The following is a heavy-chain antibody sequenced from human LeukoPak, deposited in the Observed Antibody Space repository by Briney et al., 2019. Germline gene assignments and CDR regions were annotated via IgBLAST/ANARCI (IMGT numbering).Heavy chain of an antibody. CDR2: IYYSGST. Sequence: SETLSLTCTVSGGSISSSSYYWGWIRQPPGKGLEWIGSIYYSGSTYYNPSLKSRVTISVDTSKNQFSLKLSSVTAADTAVYYCASRGGSGIAVAGELGSPPRFIDYWGQGTLVTVSS. CDR1: GGSISSSSYY. CDR3: ASRGGSGIAVAGELGSPPRFIDY. V-gene: IGHV4-39*01. J-gene: IGHJ4*02. D-gene: IGHD6-19*01.